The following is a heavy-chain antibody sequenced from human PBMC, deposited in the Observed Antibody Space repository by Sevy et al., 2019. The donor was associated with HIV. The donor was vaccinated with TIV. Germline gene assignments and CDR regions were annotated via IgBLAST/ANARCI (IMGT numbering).Heavy chain of an antibody. CDR3: AKGLGMVQGALLSDDV. V-gene: IGHV3-30*02. J-gene: IGHJ3*01. Sequence: GGSLRLSCAASGFIFSKFGMHWVRQAPGKGLEWVTFIRYDGRTKYYVESVKGRFTISRDNSKNTLYLQMNSLRPVDTAVYYCAKGLGMVQGALLSDDVWGQGTMVTVSS. CDR2: IRYDGRTK. CDR1: GFIFSKFG. D-gene: IGHD3-10*01.